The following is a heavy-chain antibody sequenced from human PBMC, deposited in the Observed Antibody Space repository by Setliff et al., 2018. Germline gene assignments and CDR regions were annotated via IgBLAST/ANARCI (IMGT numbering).Heavy chain of an antibody. CDR3: ARGYYDSYARYYVVDDY. V-gene: IGHV1-18*01. CDR1: GYTFSNYG. J-gene: IGHJ4*02. Sequence: ASVKVSCKASGYTFSNYGISWVRQAPGQGLEWMGWISAYNGYIIYAQKFQGRVTITTDESTSTVYMELSSLRTEDTAVYYCARGYYDSYARYYVVDDYWGQGTPVTVSS. CDR2: ISAYNGYI. D-gene: IGHD3-22*01.